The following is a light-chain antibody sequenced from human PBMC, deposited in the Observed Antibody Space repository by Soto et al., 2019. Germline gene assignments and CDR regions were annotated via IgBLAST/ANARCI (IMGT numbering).Light chain of an antibody. Sequence: DIVMTQSPDSLAVSPGERATINCKSSQSVFQSSTNKNYLAWYQQKPGQPPKLLIYWASTRASGVPGRFSGSGSGADFTLTISSLQAEDVAVYYCQQYYNSPITFGQGTRLEIK. J-gene: IGKJ5*01. CDR3: QQYYNSPIT. V-gene: IGKV4-1*01. CDR2: WAS. CDR1: QSVFQSSTNKNY.